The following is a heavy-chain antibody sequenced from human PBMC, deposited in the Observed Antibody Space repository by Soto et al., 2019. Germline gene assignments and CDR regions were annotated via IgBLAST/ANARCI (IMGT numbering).Heavy chain of an antibody. J-gene: IGHJ6*02. CDR2: IYYSGST. D-gene: IGHD6-13*01. Sequence: TLSLTCTVSGGSISSYYWSWIRQPPGKGLEWIGYIYYSGSTNYNPSLKSRVTISVDTSKNQFSLKLSSVTAADTAVYYCARDVRGGSSSWYDYYYYGMDVWGQGTTVTVSS. CDR1: GGSISSYY. CDR3: ARDVRGGSSSWYDYYYYGMDV. V-gene: IGHV4-59*01.